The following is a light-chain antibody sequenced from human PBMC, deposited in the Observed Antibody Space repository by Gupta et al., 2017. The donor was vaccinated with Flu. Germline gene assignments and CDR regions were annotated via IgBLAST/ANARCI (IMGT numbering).Light chain of an antibody. Sequence: EIVLTQSPGTLSLSPGERAALSCRASQSVSSRYLAWYQQIPGQAPRLLIYGAASRATGTPDRFSGSGSGTDFTLTISRLEPEDFGVYYCQQYGTSPPLTFGGGTKVEIK. CDR1: QSVSSRY. V-gene: IGKV3-20*01. CDR3: QQYGTSPPLT. J-gene: IGKJ4*01. CDR2: GAA.